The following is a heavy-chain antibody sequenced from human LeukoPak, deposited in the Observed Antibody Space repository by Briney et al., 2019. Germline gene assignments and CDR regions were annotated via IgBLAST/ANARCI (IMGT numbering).Heavy chain of an antibody. CDR1: GFTFSSYS. CDR3: ARDLGYYDFWSGYSRHNWFDP. D-gene: IGHD3-3*01. J-gene: IGHJ5*02. Sequence: GGSLRLSCAASGFTFSSYSMTWVRQAPGKGLEWVSSISSSSSYIYYADSVKGRFTISRDNAKNSLYLQMNSLRAEDTAVYYCARDLGYYDFWSGYSRHNWFDPWGQGTLVTVSS. V-gene: IGHV3-21*01. CDR2: ISSSSSYI.